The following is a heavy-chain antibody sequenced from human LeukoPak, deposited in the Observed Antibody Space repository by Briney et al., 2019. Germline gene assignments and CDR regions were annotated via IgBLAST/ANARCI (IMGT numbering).Heavy chain of an antibody. CDR2: IYYSGST. Sequence: PSETLSLTCTVSGGSISRYYWSWIRQPPGKGLEWIGYIYYSGSTNYNPSLKSRVTISVDASKNQFSLKLSSVTAADTAVYYCARDSSGYYYKAFDIWGQGTMVTVSS. CDR1: GGSISRYY. J-gene: IGHJ3*02. CDR3: ARDSSGYYYKAFDI. D-gene: IGHD3-22*01. V-gene: IGHV4-59*01.